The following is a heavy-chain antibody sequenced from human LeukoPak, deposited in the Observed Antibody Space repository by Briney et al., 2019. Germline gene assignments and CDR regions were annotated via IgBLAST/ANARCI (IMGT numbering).Heavy chain of an antibody. V-gene: IGHV1-69*06. CDR2: IIPIFGTA. Sequence: SVKVSFKASGGTFSTDAISWVRQAPGQGLEWMGGIIPIFGTADYAQKFQGRITITADKSTRTAYLELSSLRSEDTALYYCAGGIRAPAGTWGAFDVWGQGTMVTVSS. D-gene: IGHD6-13*01. CDR1: GGTFSTDA. J-gene: IGHJ3*01. CDR3: AGGIRAPAGTWGAFDV.